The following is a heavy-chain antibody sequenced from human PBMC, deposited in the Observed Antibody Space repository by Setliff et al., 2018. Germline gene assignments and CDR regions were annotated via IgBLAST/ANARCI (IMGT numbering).Heavy chain of an antibody. Sequence: GASVKVSCKASGGTFDSYSFTWLRQAPGQGLEWVGGFTPILLTPNYAQKFQGGITITADKSTSTAYMELSSLRSEDTAVYYCTSGYPIDYWGQGTLVTVSS. D-gene: IGHD5-18*01. CDR1: GGTFDSYS. J-gene: IGHJ4*02. V-gene: IGHV1-69*06. CDR3: TSGYPIDY. CDR2: FTPILLTP.